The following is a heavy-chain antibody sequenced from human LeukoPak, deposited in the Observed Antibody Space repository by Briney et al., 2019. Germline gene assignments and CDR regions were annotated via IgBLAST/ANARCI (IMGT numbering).Heavy chain of an antibody. CDR1: GFSFTTYA. V-gene: IGHV3-21*01. J-gene: IGHJ4*02. D-gene: IGHD1-26*01. CDR2: ITTSSYT. Sequence: PGGSLRLSCAASGFSFTTYAMNWVRQAPGKGLEWVSSITTSSYTYYADSVKGRFTISRDNAKNSLYLQMNSLRAEDTAVYYCAREFEVGATHFDYWGQGTLVTVSS. CDR3: AREFEVGATHFDY.